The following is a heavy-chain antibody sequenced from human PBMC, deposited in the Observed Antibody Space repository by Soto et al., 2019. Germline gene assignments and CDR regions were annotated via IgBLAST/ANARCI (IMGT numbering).Heavy chain of an antibody. V-gene: IGHV1-69*06. CDR3: ARDRTDSGYYTNWLDP. Sequence: GASVKVSCKASGGTFGSDAITWVRQAPGQGLEWVGRIIPIFGTTNYAQNSQGRVTISADKSTLTSYMELHSLTSDDTALYYCARDRTDSGYYTNWLDPWGQGTQVTVPQ. CDR1: GGTFGSDA. J-gene: IGHJ5*02. D-gene: IGHD3-22*01. CDR2: IIPIFGTT.